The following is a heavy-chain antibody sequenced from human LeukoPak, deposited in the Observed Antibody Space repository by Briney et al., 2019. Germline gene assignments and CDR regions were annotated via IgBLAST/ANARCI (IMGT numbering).Heavy chain of an antibody. D-gene: IGHD3-10*01. CDR3: TKDLRPLTYYYGSGSYTFDC. CDR2: IRSKSYGGTT. J-gene: IGHJ4*02. V-gene: IGHV3-49*04. CDR1: GFTFGDYA. Sequence: GSLRLSCTASGFTFGDYAMSWVRQAPGEGLEWVGFIRSKSYGGTTEYAASVKGRFTISRDDSKNIAYLQMNSLKTEDTAVYYCTKDLRPLTYYYGSGSYTFDCWGQGTLVTVSS.